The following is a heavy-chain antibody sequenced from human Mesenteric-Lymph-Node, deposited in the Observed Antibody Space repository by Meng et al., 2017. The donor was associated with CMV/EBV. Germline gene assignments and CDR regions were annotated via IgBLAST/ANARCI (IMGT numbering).Heavy chain of an antibody. CDR3: ARGSSSGWFSDY. Sequence: CKGSGYSFTTYWIGRVRQLPGKGLEWMGIIYPGDSDARYSPSFQGQVTISADKSISTAYLQWSSLKASDTAMYYCARGSSSGWFSDYWGQGTLVTVSS. CDR1: GYSFTTYW. D-gene: IGHD6-19*01. J-gene: IGHJ4*02. CDR2: IYPGDSDA. V-gene: IGHV5-51*01.